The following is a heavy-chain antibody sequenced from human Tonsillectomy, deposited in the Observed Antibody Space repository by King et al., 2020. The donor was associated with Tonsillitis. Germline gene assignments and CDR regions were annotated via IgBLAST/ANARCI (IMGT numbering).Heavy chain of an antibody. CDR1: GFTFSSYS. CDR2: ISSSSSSI. CDR3: ARVVGRDSGYDYPH. J-gene: IGHJ4*02. V-gene: IGHV3-48*04. Sequence: VQLVESGGGLVQPGGSLRLSCAASGFTFSSYSMNWVRQAPGKGLEWVSYISSSSSSIYYADSVRGRFTISRDDAKNSLYLQMNSMRAEDTAVYYCARVVGRDSGYDYPHWGQGTLVTVSS. D-gene: IGHD5-12*01.